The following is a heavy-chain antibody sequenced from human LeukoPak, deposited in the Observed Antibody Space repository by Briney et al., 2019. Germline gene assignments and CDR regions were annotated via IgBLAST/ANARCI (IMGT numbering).Heavy chain of an antibody. V-gene: IGHV3-7*01. CDR2: IKQDGSEK. D-gene: IGHD5-12*01. CDR3: ARGSGYDYADY. Sequence: GGSLRLSCAASGFTFSSYWMSWVRQAPGKGLEWVANIKQDGSEKYYVDSVKGRFTISRGNAKNSLYLQMNSLRAEDTAVYYCARGSGYDYADYWGQGTLVTVSS. CDR1: GFTFSSYW. J-gene: IGHJ4*02.